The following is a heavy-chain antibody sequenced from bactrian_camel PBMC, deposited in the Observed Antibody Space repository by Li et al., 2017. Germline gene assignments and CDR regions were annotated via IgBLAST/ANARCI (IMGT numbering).Heavy chain of an antibody. CDR3: AADPGKSPVCQWWVIAGSVTPSY. J-gene: IGHJ4*01. Sequence: VQLVESGGGSVQNGGSLRLSCAASGFRLTDACMGWFRQAPGQQREGVASIDSDGLTSYEDSVKGRFTISREKGKDTLYLQMSRLKLEDTAMYYCAADPGKSPVCQWWVIAGSVTPSYWGQGTQVTVS. CDR2: IDSDGLT. CDR1: GFRLTDAC. D-gene: IGHD2*01. V-gene: IGHV3S53*01.